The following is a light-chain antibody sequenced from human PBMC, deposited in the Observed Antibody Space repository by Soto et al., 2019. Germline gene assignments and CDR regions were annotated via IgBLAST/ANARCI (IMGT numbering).Light chain of an antibody. V-gene: IGKV1-12*01. CDR3: KQSRSFPLT. CDR1: QDLDRW. Sequence: DIPLTQSPSSLSASVGDRVTITCRASQDLDRWLAWYQQKPGEAPKVLIYAASNLRSGVPSRFRGSGSGADFSLTISSLQPEDVATYYCKQSRSFPLTFGGGTKVEIK. CDR2: AAS. J-gene: IGKJ4*01.